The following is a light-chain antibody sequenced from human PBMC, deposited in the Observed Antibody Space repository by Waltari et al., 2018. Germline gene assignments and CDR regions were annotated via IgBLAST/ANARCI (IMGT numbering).Light chain of an antibody. CDR2: GTS. CDR3: QQANSFPRT. Sequence: DIQMTQSPSSVSASVGDRVTITCRASQGIGSWLVWYQQKPGEASKLLIYGTSTLKSGVPSRFSDSRSGTDFTLTISSLQPEDCATYYCQQANSFPRTFGQGTRVDIK. J-gene: IGKJ5*01. V-gene: IGKV1-12*01. CDR1: QGIGSW.